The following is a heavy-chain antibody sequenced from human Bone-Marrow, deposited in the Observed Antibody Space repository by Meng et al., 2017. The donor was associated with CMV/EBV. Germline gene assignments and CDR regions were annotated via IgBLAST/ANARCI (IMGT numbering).Heavy chain of an antibody. CDR3: ARGGGGFLY. CDR1: GYTFRTYY. CDR2: NGPHGAP. D-gene: IGHD3-16*01. Sequence: QVDLVEAGAGMKKPWASVRISCASSGYTFRTYYKHWVRQAPGLGPEWLGWNGPHGAPSYALKIQHRVHVTKDTSIRTVYLELNNLRSDDSAVYYCARGGGGFLYWGQGTLVTVSS. V-gene: IGHV1-2*02. J-gene: IGHJ4*02.